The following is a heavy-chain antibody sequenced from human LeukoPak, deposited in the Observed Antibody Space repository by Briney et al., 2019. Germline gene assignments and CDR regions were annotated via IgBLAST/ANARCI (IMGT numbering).Heavy chain of an antibody. CDR3: ARYRDADAFDI. CDR2: IYYSGST. J-gene: IGHJ3*02. CDR1: GGSISSYY. Sequence: SETLSLTCTVSGGSISSYYWSWIRQPPGKGLEWIGYIYYSGSTNYNPSLKSRVTISVDTSKNQFSLKLSSVTAADTAVYYCARYRDADAFDIWGQGTMVTVSS. V-gene: IGHV4-59*01. D-gene: IGHD3-10*01.